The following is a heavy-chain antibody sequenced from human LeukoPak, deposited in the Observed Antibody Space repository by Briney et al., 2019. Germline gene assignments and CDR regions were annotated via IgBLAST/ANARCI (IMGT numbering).Heavy chain of an antibody. D-gene: IGHD3-9*01. J-gene: IGHJ5*02. CDR3: ARDPSPLPYTNWFDP. Sequence: ASVKVSCKASGGTFSSYAISWVRQAPGQGLEWMGRIIPILGIANYAQKFQGRVTITADKSTSTAYMELSSLRSEDTAVYYCARDPSPLPYTNWFDPWGQGTLVTVSS. CDR1: GGTFSSYA. CDR2: IIPILGIA. V-gene: IGHV1-69*04.